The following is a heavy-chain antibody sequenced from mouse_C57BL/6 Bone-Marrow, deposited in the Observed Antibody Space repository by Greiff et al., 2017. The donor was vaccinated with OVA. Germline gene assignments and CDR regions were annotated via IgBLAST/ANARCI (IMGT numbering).Heavy chain of an antibody. Sequence: EVQLQQSGGGLVQPGGSMKLSCAASGFTFSDAWMDWVRQSPEKGLEWVAEIRNKANNHATYYAESVKGRFTISRDDSKSSVYLQMNSLRAEDTGIYYCTRYQANYFDYWGQGTTLTVSS. CDR2: IRNKANNHAT. CDR1: GFTFSDAW. CDR3: TRYQANYFDY. V-gene: IGHV6-6*01. D-gene: IGHD1-1*01. J-gene: IGHJ2*01.